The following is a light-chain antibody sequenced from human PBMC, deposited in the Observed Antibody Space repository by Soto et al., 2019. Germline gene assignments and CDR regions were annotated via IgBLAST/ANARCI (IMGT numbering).Light chain of an antibody. CDR2: DAS. J-gene: IGKJ4*01. Sequence: EIHLTQSPSFLSASVGDRVTITCRPSQSISSWLAWYQQKPGKAPKLLIYDASSLESGVPSRFSGSGSGTEFTLTISNLQPEDSATYFCQQLNSYPLTFGGGTKVAIK. V-gene: IGKV1-5*01. CDR3: QQLNSYPLT. CDR1: QSISSW.